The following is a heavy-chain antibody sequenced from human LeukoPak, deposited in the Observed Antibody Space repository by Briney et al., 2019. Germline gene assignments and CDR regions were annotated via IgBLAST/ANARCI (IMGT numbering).Heavy chain of an antibody. V-gene: IGHV1-18*01. D-gene: IGHD3-9*01. Sequence: ASVKVFCKASGYTFSTYGFSWVRQAPGQGLEWKGWISAYNGNTNYAQRLQGRVTMTTDTSTSTAYMELRSLRSDDTAVYYCARGLKIDTADYWGQGTLVTVSS. CDR2: ISAYNGNT. J-gene: IGHJ4*02. CDR1: GYTFSTYG. CDR3: ARGLKIDTADY.